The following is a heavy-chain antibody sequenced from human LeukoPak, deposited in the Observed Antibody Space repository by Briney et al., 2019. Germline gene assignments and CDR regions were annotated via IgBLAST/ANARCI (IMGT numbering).Heavy chain of an antibody. Sequence: GGSLRLSCAASGFIFTSYWMHWVRHDPGKGLVWVSRINGDGSSITYADSVKGRFTISRDNAKNTLYLQMNSLRAEDTAVYYCAKAPRRARYSSGGSCYSGLDYWGQGTLVTVSS. CDR2: INGDGSSI. CDR3: AKAPRRARYSSGGSCYSGLDY. V-gene: IGHV3-74*01. D-gene: IGHD2-15*01. CDR1: GFIFTSYW. J-gene: IGHJ4*02.